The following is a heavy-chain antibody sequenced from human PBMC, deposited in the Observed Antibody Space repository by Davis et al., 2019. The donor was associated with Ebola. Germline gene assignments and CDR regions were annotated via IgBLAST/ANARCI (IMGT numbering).Heavy chain of an antibody. V-gene: IGHV3-23*01. CDR3: AKETRYGGFDY. CDR2: ISGSGGST. CDR1: GFTFSSYA. Sequence: GESLKISCAASGFTFSSYAMSWVRQAPGKGLEWVSAISGSGGSTYYADSVKGRFTISRDNSKNTLFLQMNSLRAEDTAVYYCAKETRYGGFDYWGQGTLVTVSS. D-gene: IGHD3-16*01. J-gene: IGHJ4*02.